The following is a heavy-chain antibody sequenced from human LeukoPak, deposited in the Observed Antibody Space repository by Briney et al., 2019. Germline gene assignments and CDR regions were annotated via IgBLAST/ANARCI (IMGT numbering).Heavy chain of an antibody. Sequence: GGSLRLSCAASGFTFSSYSMTWVRQAPGKGLEWVSSISSSSSYIYCADSVKGRFTISRDNAKNSLYLQMNSLRAEDTAVYYCARDETIAAAGRGVDYWGQGTLVTVSS. J-gene: IGHJ4*02. CDR3: ARDETIAAAGRGVDY. CDR2: ISSSSSYI. V-gene: IGHV3-21*01. CDR1: GFTFSSYS. D-gene: IGHD6-13*01.